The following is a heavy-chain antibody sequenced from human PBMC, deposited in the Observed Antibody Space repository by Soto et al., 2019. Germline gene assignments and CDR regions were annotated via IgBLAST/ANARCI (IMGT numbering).Heavy chain of an antibody. Sequence: GGSLRLSCAASGFTFSSYGMHWVRQAPGKGLEWVAVISYDGSNKYYADSVKGRFTISRDNSKNTLYLQMNSLRAEDTAVYYCAKDPTPGGFGWFDPWGQGTLVTVSS. CDR3: AKDPTPGGFGWFDP. J-gene: IGHJ5*02. CDR1: GFTFSSYG. CDR2: ISYDGSNK. V-gene: IGHV3-30*18. D-gene: IGHD5-12*01.